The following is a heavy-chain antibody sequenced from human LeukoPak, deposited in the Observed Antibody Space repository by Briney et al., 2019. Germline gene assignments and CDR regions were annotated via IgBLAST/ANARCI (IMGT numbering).Heavy chain of an antibody. D-gene: IGHD1-20*01. CDR2: IYGSGGAS. CDR3: AKDLRKDGIWDIDY. J-gene: IGHJ4*02. CDR1: GFTFSTYT. V-gene: IGHV3-23*01. Sequence: GGSLRLSCAASGFTFSTYTMTWVRQAPGKGLEWVSGIYGSGGASFYADSVKGRFTISRDNSQNTVFLQMDSLRDEDTALYYCAKDLRKDGIWDIDYWGQGTLVTVSS.